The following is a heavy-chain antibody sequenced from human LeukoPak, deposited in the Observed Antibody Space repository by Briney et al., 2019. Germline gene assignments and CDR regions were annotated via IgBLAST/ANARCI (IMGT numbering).Heavy chain of an antibody. CDR3: ARDSFGLQDS. CDR2: IWYDGSNK. V-gene: IGHV3-33*01. D-gene: IGHD3-10*01. Sequence: PGRSLRLSCAASGFTFSSFGMHWVRQAPGKGLEWVAVIWYDGSNKYCADSVKGRFTISRDNSKNTLYLQMNSLRAEDTAVYYCARDSFGLQDSWGQGTLVTVSS. CDR1: GFTFSSFG. J-gene: IGHJ4*02.